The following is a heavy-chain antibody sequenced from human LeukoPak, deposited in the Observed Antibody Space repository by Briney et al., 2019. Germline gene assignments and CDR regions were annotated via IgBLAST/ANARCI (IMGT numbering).Heavy chain of an antibody. V-gene: IGHV4-38-2*01. Sequence: SETLPLTCAVSGYSISSGYYWAWIWQPPGKGLEWLGSLYHSGSSYDYPSLISRVRIPVVAPKIQFTLKLSSVDAVDTAVYYCAAIVVGDTKRPGRYFAYRGQGHLVPVSS. J-gene: IGHJ4*02. D-gene: IGHD1-26*01. CDR1: GYSISSGYY. CDR2: LYHSGSS. CDR3: AAIVVGDTKRPGRYFAY.